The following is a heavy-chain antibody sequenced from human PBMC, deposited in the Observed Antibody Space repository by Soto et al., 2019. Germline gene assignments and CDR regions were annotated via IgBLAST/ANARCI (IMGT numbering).Heavy chain of an antibody. V-gene: IGHV3-23*01. CDR2: ISGSDDST. CDR3: AKRSSSSTFDY. CDR1: GFTFSSYA. J-gene: IGHJ4*02. Sequence: EVQLLESGGGLVQPGESLRLSCAASGFTFSSYAMSWVRQAPGKGLEWVSVISGSDDSTYYADSVKDRFTISRDNSKNTLYLQMNSLRVEDTAVYYCAKRSSSSTFDYWGQGTLVTVSS. D-gene: IGHD6-6*01.